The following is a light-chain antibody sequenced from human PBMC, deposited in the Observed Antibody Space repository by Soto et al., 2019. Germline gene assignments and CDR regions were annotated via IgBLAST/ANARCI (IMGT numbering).Light chain of an antibody. CDR2: GVS. Sequence: EIVLTQSPGTLSLSPGERAILSCRASQSVSSRYLAWYQQKPGQAPRLLIYGVSTRATGIPARFSGSGSETEFTLTISSLQSEDFAVYYCQQYNNWPPYTFGQGTKLEIK. CDR1: QSVSSRY. J-gene: IGKJ2*01. V-gene: IGKV3-15*01. CDR3: QQYNNWPPYT.